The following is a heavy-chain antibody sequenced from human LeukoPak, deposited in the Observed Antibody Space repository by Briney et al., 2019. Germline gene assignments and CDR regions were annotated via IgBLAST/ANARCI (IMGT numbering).Heavy chain of an antibody. CDR3: ANEIRPNDY. CDR1: GFTFSSHA. V-gene: IGHV3-23*01. J-gene: IGHJ4*02. Sequence: GRSLRLSCVASGFTFSSHAMTWVRQAPGKGLEWVSAISISGDTTYYADAVKGRFTISRDNSKNTVYLQMNSLRAEDTAVYYCANEIRPNDYWGQGTLVTVSS. D-gene: IGHD4-17*01. CDR2: ISISGDTT.